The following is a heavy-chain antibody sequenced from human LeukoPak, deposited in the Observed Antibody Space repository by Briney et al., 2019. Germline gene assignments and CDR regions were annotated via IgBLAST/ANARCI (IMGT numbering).Heavy chain of an antibody. CDR3: ARWGIVVVVAATDARGFDP. D-gene: IGHD2-15*01. CDR2: INPNSGGT. Sequence: ASVKVSCKASGYTFTGYYMHWVRQAPGQGLEWMGWINPNSGGTNYAQKFQGRVTMTRDTFINTAYMELSRLRSDDTAVYYCARWGIVVVVAATDARGFDPWGQGTLVTVSS. CDR1: GYTFTGYY. J-gene: IGHJ5*02. V-gene: IGHV1-2*02.